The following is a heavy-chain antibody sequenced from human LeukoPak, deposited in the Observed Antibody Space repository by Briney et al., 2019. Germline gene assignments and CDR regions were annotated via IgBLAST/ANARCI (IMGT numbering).Heavy chain of an antibody. J-gene: IGHJ6*03. CDR1: GFTFSSYA. D-gene: IGHD1-26*01. CDR2: ISGSGGST. CDR3: AKSSRLTHFGSYRLYYYYMDV. Sequence: PGGSLRLSCAASGFTFSSYAMSWVRQAPGKGLEWVSAISGSGGSTYYADSVKGRFTISRDNSKNTLYLQMNSLRAEDTAVYYCAKSSRLTHFGSYRLYYYYMDVWGKGTTVTVSS. V-gene: IGHV3-23*01.